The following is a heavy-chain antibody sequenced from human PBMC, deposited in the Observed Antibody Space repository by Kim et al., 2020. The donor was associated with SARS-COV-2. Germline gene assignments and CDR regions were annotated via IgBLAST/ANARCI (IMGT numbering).Heavy chain of an antibody. D-gene: IGHD4-17*01. J-gene: IGHJ4*02. Sequence: YYADSVKGRFTISRDNAKNSLYLQMNSLRAEETAVYYCARATVTTLALDYWGQGTLVTVSS. CDR3: ARATVTTLALDY. V-gene: IGHV3-21*01.